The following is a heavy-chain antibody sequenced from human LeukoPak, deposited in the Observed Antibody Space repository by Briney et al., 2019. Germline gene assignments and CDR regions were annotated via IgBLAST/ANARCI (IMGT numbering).Heavy chain of an antibody. CDR3: AKQLGYCSDGSCYFPY. J-gene: IGHJ4*02. D-gene: IGHD2-15*01. CDR2: IVGGADTT. Sequence: GGSLRLSCAASGFTFSTYAMNWVRQAPGKGLEWVSAIVGGADTTYYADSVKGRFTISRDNSKNTLYLQMNSLRAEDAAVYYCAKQLGYCSDGSCYFPYWGQGTLVTVSS. CDR1: GFTFSTYA. V-gene: IGHV3-23*01.